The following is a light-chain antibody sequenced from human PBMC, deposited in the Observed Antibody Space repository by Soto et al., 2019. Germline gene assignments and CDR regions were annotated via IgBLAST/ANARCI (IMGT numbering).Light chain of an antibody. CDR3: QQYYSTPFT. Sequence: DIVMTQSPDSLAVSLGERATINSKFSQSVFYSSKIKTDLAWYQQKPGQPPKLLINWASTRQSGVPGRFSGSGSGTDFTLTISSLQAEDVAVYYCQQYYSTPFTFGGGTKVEIK. J-gene: IGKJ4*01. CDR1: QSVFYSSKIKTD. CDR2: WAS. V-gene: IGKV4-1*01.